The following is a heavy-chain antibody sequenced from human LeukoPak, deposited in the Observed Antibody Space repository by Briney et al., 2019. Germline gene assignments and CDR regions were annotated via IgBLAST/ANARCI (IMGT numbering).Heavy chain of an antibody. V-gene: IGHV3-74*01. Sequence: GGSLRLPCAASGFSVGGYWMHWVRQGPGMGLVWVSRINSDGSSISYADSVKGRFSISRDNAKNTLYLQMNSLRAEDTAVYYCTRGASGYGNFDYWGQGTLVTVSS. CDR1: GFSVGGYW. CDR3: TRGASGYGNFDY. J-gene: IGHJ4*02. D-gene: IGHD5-12*01. CDR2: INSDGSSI.